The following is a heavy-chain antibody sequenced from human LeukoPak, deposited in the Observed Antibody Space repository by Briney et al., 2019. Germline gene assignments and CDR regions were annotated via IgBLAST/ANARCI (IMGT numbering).Heavy chain of an antibody. J-gene: IGHJ6*02. CDR3: ARHFGVISKGVYYYYYGLDV. CDR2: VYSGGST. D-gene: IGHD3-3*01. CDR1: GFTFSSYS. V-gene: IGHV3-66*04. Sequence: SGGSLRLSCAASGFTFSSYSMNWVRQAPGKGLEWVSVVYSGGSTYYADSVKGRFTISRDNSKNTLYLQMSSLRDEDTAVYFCARHFGVISKGVYYYYYGLDVWGQGTTVTVSS.